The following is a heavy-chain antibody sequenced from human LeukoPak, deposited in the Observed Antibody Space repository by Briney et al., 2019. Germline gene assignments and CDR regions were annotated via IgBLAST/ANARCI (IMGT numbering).Heavy chain of an antibody. V-gene: IGHV4-59*01. Sequence: SETLSLTCTVSGGPISSYYWSWIRQPPGKGLEWIGYIYYSGSTNYNPSLKSRVTISVDTSKNQFSLKLSSVTAADTAVYYCARTKNLDAFDIWGQGTMVTVSS. J-gene: IGHJ3*02. CDR3: ARTKNLDAFDI. CDR2: IYYSGST. CDR1: GGPISSYY.